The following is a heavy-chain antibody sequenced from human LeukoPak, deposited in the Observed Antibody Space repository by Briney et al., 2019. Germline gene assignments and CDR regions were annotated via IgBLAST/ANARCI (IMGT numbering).Heavy chain of an antibody. V-gene: IGHV3-64*01. CDR3: TRDQRKYCSRTTCFVFDI. Sequence: GGSLRLSCAASGFTFSSYAMHWVRQAPGKGLEYVSAISSNGGSTYYANSVKGRFTITRDNSKNTLYLQMNSLRVEDTAVYYCTRDQRKYCSRTTCFVFDIWGQGTVVSVSS. CDR2: ISSNGGST. J-gene: IGHJ3*02. CDR1: GFTFSSYA. D-gene: IGHD2-2*01.